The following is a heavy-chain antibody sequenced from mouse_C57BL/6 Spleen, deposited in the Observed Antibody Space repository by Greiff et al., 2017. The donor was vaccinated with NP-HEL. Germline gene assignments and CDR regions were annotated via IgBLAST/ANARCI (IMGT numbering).Heavy chain of an antibody. J-gene: IGHJ4*01. Sequence: VQLQESGAELVKPGASVKISCKASGYAFSSYWMNWVKQRPGKGLEWIGQIYPGDGDTNYNGKFKGKATLTADKSSSTAYMQLSSLTSEDSAVYLCARGNTTVVARAMDYWGQGTSVTVSS. D-gene: IGHD1-1*01. V-gene: IGHV1-80*01. CDR1: GYAFSSYW. CDR2: IYPGDGDT. CDR3: ARGNTTVVARAMDY.